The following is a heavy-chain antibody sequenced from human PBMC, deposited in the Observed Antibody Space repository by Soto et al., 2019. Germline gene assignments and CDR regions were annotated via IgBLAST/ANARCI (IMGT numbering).Heavy chain of an antibody. D-gene: IGHD2-2*01. J-gene: IGHJ4*02. CDR1: GFIFSGYS. CDR2: IAPSSSSI. CDR3: ARVRCSTTRCQVPYYLDC. Sequence: EVRLVESGGGLVKPGGSLRLSCAASGFIFSGYSMTWVRQTPGTGLEWVSSIAPSSSSIYYADSVKGRFAISRDNTENSLFLQMNSLRADDTAEYYCARVRCSTTRCQVPYYLDCWGQGTLVTVSS. V-gene: IGHV3-21*01.